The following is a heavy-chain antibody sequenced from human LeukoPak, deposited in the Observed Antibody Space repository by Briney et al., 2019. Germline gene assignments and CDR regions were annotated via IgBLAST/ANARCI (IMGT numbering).Heavy chain of an antibody. Sequence: PPGGSLRLSCAASGFTVRSNYMSWVRQAPGKGLEWVSVIYSGGSTYYADSVKGRFTISRDNSKNTLYLQMNSLRAEDTAVYYCARANLNYYGSGSYYLWGQGTLVTVSS. V-gene: IGHV3-53*01. CDR3: ARANLNYYGSGSYYL. J-gene: IGHJ5*02. CDR1: GFTVRSNY. D-gene: IGHD3-10*01. CDR2: IYSGGST.